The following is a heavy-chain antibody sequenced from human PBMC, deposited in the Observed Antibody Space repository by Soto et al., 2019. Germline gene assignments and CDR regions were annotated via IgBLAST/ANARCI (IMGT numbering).Heavy chain of an antibody. CDR2: IIPIFGTA. D-gene: IGHD1-26*01. CDR1: GGTFSSYA. J-gene: IGHJ6*02. Sequence: QVQLVQSGAEVKKPGSSVKVSCKASGGTFSSYAISWVRQAPGQGLEWMGGIIPIFGTANYAQKFQGRVTITAHESTSTAYMELRSLRSEDTAVDFCARGAHTNYYYYGMDVWGQGTTVTVSS. CDR3: ARGAHTNYYYYGMDV. V-gene: IGHV1-69*12.